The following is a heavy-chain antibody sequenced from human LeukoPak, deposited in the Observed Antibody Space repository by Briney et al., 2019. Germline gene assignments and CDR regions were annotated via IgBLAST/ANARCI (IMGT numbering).Heavy chain of an antibody. D-gene: IGHD6-19*01. CDR2: ISSSSSYI. CDR3: ARVRGYSSGRYGVGSS. V-gene: IGHV3-21*01. CDR1: GFTFSSYS. J-gene: IGHJ4*02. Sequence: GGSLRLSCAASGFTFSSYSMNWVRQAPGKGLEWVSSISSSSSYIYYADSVKGRFTISRDNAKNSPYLQMNSLRAEDTAVYYCARVRGYSSGRYGVGSSWGQGTLVTVSS.